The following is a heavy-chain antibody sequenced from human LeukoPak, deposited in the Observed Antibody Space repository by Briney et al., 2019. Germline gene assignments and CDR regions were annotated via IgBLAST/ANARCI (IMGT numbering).Heavy chain of an antibody. Sequence: GGSLRLSCAASGFTFSSYWMSWVRQAPGKGLEWVANIKQDGSEMYYVDSVKGRFTISRDNAKNSLYLQMNSLRAEDTAVYYCARDKIVGATYFDYWGQGAPVTVSS. D-gene: IGHD1-26*01. J-gene: IGHJ4*02. CDR3: ARDKIVGATYFDY. CDR1: GFTFSSYW. CDR2: IKQDGSEM. V-gene: IGHV3-7*01.